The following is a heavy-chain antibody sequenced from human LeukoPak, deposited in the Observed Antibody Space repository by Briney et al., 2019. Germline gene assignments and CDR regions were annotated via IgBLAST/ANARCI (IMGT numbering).Heavy chain of an antibody. CDR2: INPSGGST. CDR3: ARSYYYDSSGYPYYYYYYMDV. D-gene: IGHD3-22*01. CDR1: GYTFTSYY. J-gene: IGHJ6*03. V-gene: IGHV1-46*01. Sequence: ASVKVSCKASGYTFTSYYMHWVRQAPGQGLEWMGIINPSGGSTNYAQKLQGRVTMTTDTSTSTAYMELRSLRSDDTAVYYCARSYYYDSSGYPYYYYYYMDVWGKGTTVTVSS.